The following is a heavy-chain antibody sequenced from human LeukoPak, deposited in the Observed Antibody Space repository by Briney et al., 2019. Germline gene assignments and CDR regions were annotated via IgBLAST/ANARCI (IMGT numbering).Heavy chain of an antibody. V-gene: IGHV3-72*01. CDR2: SRNKASSYTT. CDR1: GFKFSDHY. CDR3: AKGRLRTRRGYSGYDSFDY. D-gene: IGHD5-12*01. J-gene: IGHJ4*02. Sequence: PGGSQRLSCAASGFKFSDHYIDWVRQAPGKGLEWVGRSRNKASSYTTEYAASVEGRFTISRDVSESSLYLQMNSLRAEDTAVYYCAKGRLRTRRGYSGYDSFDYWGQGTLVTVSS.